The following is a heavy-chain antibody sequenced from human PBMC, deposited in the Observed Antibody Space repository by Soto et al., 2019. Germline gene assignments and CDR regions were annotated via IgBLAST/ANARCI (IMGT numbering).Heavy chain of an antibody. J-gene: IGHJ4*02. Sequence: SVKVSCKASGGTFSSYAISWVRQAPGQGLEWMGGIIPIFGTANYAQKFQGRVTITADESTSTAYMELSSLRSEDTAVYYCARVGYHSGSTFPRSFDYWGQGTLVTV. CDR2: IIPIFGTA. D-gene: IGHD1-26*01. V-gene: IGHV1-69*13. CDR1: GGTFSSYA. CDR3: ARVGYHSGSTFPRSFDY.